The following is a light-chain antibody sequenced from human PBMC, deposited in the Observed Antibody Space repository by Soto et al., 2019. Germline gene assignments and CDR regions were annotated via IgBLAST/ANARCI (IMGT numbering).Light chain of an antibody. CDR2: AAS. J-gene: IGKJ2*01. V-gene: IGKV1-39*01. CDR3: QHSYFTPYT. CDR1: QGIGRY. Sequence: DIQMTQSPFSLSASVGDRVTITCRASQGIGRYLNWYQQKPGKAPKLLIYAASNLQSGVPSRFSGSRSGTDFTLTISSLQPEDFSTYDCQHSYFTPYTFGQGTKLEIK.